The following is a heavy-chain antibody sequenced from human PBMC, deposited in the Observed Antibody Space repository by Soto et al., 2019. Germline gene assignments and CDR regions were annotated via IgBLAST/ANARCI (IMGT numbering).Heavy chain of an antibody. V-gene: IGHV4-59*01. J-gene: IGHJ4*02. CDR2: IYYSGST. D-gene: IGHD6-19*01. CDR1: GGSISSYY. Sequence: SETLSLTCTVSGGSISSYYWSWIRQPPGKGLEWIGYIYYSGSTNYNPSLKSRVTISVDTSKNQFSLKLSSVTAADTAVYYCARVVASSGWSYNFDYWGQGTLVTVSS. CDR3: ARVVASSGWSYNFDY.